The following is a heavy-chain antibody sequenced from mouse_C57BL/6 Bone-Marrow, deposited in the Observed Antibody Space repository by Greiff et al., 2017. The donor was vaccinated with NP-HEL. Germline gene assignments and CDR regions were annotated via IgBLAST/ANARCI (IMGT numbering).Heavy chain of an antibody. CDR3: ARRTVVALYWYFDV. D-gene: IGHD1-1*01. CDR1: GYTFTDYY. V-gene: IGHV1-76*01. Sequence: VQLQQSGAELVRPGASVKLSCKASGYTFTDYYINWVKQRPGQGLEWIARIYPGSGNTYYNEKFKGKATLTAEKSSSTAYMQLSSLTSEDSAVYFGARRTVVALYWYFDVWGTGTTVTVSS. J-gene: IGHJ1*03. CDR2: IYPGSGNT.